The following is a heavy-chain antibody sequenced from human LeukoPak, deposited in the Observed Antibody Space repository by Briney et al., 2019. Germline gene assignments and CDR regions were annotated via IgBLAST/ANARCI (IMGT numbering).Heavy chain of an antibody. V-gene: IGHV3-30*04. D-gene: IGHD5-18*01. Sequence: PGRSLRLSCAASGFTFSSYAMHWVRQAPGKGLEWVAVISYDGSNKYYADSVKGRFTISRDNSKNTLYLQMNSLRAEETAVYYCARDPYSYGYVNYWGQGTLVTVSS. CDR2: ISYDGSNK. CDR3: ARDPYSYGYVNY. J-gene: IGHJ4*02. CDR1: GFTFSSYA.